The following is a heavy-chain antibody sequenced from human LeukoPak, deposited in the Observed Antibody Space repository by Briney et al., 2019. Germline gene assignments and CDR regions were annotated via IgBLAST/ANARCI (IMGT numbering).Heavy chain of an antibody. D-gene: IGHD6-19*01. Sequence: SVKVSCKASGGIFSDYGFSWVRQAPGQGLEWLGRILPIFNMAAYAPQFQGRVTITADQSTTTAYMELNSLTSEDTAVYYCVARKSSDWKEYFHYWGQGTPVAVSS. J-gene: IGHJ1*01. V-gene: IGHV1-69*04. CDR3: VARKSSDWKEYFHY. CDR2: ILPIFNMA. CDR1: GGIFSDYG.